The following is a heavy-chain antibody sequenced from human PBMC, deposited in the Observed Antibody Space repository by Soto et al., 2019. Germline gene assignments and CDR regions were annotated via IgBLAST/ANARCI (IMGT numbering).Heavy chain of an antibody. CDR1: GFIFSNYA. CDR2: ISGSGATT. J-gene: IGHJ4*02. D-gene: IGHD2-2*01. Sequence: GGSLRLSCAASGFIFSNYAMSWVRQAPGRGLEWVSAISGSGATTYYPDSVKGRFTISRDNSKNTLYLQMNNLRADDTAVYYCAKLASSTSSSFDYWGQGTLVTVSS. CDR3: AKLASSTSSSFDY. V-gene: IGHV3-23*01.